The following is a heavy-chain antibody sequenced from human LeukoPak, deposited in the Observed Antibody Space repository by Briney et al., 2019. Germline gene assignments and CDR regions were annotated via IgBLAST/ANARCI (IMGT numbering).Heavy chain of an antibody. CDR1: GGSISSSSYY. CDR3: ARVGGTNYYYYGMDV. J-gene: IGHJ6*02. Sequence: SSETLSLTCTVSGGSISSSSYYWGWIRQPPGKGLEWIGYIYDSGSTNYNPSLKSRVTISVDTSKNQFSLKLSSVTAADTAVYYCARVGGTNYYYYGMDVWGQGTTVTVSS. V-gene: IGHV4-61*05. CDR2: IYDSGST. D-gene: IGHD1-1*01.